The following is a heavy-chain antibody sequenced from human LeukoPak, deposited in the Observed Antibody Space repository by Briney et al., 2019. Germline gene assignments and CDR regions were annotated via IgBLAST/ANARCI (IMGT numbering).Heavy chain of an antibody. V-gene: IGHV3-21*01. CDR1: GFTFSRHN. CDR2: ISSRSSYI. Sequence: PGGSLRLSCAGSGFTFSRHNMNWFRQAPGKGLERVSSISSRSSYIFYADSVKGRFTISRDNAKNSLYLQMNSLGAEDTAVYYCARDAQWLVPEGYYYSMDVWGKGTTVTVSS. J-gene: IGHJ6*03. D-gene: IGHD6-19*01. CDR3: ARDAQWLVPEGYYYSMDV.